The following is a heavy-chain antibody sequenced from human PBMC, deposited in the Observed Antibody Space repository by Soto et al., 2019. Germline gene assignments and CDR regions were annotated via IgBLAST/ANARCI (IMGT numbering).Heavy chain of an antibody. V-gene: IGHV3-33*01. J-gene: IGHJ4*02. CDR1: GFTFSSYG. CDR2: IWYDGSNK. CDR3: ARDPDGDYLPDY. D-gene: IGHD4-17*01. Sequence: GGSLRLSCAASGFTFSSYGMHWVRQAPGKGLEGVAVIWYDGSNKYYADSVKGRFTISRDNSKNTLYLQMNSLRAEDTAVYYCARDPDGDYLPDYWGQGTLVTVSS.